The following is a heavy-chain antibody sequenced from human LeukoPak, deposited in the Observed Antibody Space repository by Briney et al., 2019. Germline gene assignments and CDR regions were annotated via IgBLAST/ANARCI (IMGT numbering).Heavy chain of an antibody. Sequence: ASVKVSCKASGFSFTNSAVQWVRQARGQRLEWIGWIVVGSGNTNYAQKFQERVTITRDRSTSTAYLELSSLRSEDTAVYYCAADSRQLQPHDAFDIWGQGTMVTVSS. V-gene: IGHV1-58*01. CDR2: IVVGSGNT. J-gene: IGHJ3*02. CDR3: AADSRQLQPHDAFDI. D-gene: IGHD1-1*01. CDR1: GFSFTNSA.